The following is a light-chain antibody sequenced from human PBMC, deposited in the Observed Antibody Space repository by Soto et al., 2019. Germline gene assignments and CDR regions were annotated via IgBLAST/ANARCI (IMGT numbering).Light chain of an antibody. CDR2: AAS. J-gene: IGKJ1*01. CDR1: QTISSY. Sequence: DIQMTQSPSSLPASVGDRVTITCRASQTISSYLDWYQQKPGKAPKLLIYAASSLKSGVPSRFSGSGSGTEFTLTISSLQPDDFATYYCQQSYSTPGAFGQGTKVDI. CDR3: QQSYSTPGA. V-gene: IGKV1-39*01.